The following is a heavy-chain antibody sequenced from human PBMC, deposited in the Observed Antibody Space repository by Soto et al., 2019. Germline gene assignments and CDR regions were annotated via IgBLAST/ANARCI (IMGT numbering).Heavy chain of an antibody. CDR3: ARQIFGVVSHYCYYGMDV. D-gene: IGHD3-3*01. CDR1: GYSFTSYW. CDR2: IDPSDSYT. Sequence: GESLKISCKGSGYSFTSYWISWVRQMPGKGLEWMGRIDPSDSYTNYSPSFQGHVTISADKSISTAYLQWSSLKASDTAMYYCARQIFGVVSHYCYYGMDVWGQGTTVTVSS. V-gene: IGHV5-10-1*01. J-gene: IGHJ6*02.